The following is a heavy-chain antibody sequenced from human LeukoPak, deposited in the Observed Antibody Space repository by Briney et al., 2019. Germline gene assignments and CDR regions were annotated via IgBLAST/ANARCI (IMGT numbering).Heavy chain of an antibody. CDR3: ARDVGAYDFWSGYSRGYYYYMDV. Sequence: ASVKVSCKASGYTFTSYDINWVRQATGQGLGWMGWMNPNSGNTGYAQKFQGRVTMTRNTSISTAYMELSSLRSEDTAVYYCARDVGAYDFWSGYSRGYYYYMDVWGKGTTVTVSS. CDR1: GYTFTSYD. J-gene: IGHJ6*03. CDR2: MNPNSGNT. V-gene: IGHV1-8*01. D-gene: IGHD3-3*01.